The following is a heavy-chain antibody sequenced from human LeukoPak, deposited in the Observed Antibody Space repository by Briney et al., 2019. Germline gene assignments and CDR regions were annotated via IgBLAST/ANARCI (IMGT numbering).Heavy chain of an antibody. CDR2: LKQEGSEK. V-gene: IGHV3-7*01. CDR1: GYSFNNYW. D-gene: IGHD1-7*01. J-gene: IGHJ6*02. CDR3: ARKNSLDV. Sequence: GGSLRLSCAASGYSFNNYWMSWVRQVPGKGLEWVANLKQEGSEKYYVDSAKGRFTITRNNAKNSLYLQMNSLSAEDAAVYSCARKNSLDVWGQGTTVTVSS.